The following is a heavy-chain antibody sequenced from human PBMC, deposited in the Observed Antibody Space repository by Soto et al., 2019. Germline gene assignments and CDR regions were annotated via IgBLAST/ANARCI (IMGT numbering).Heavy chain of an antibody. V-gene: IGHV5-51*01. J-gene: IGHJ6*02. CDR2: IYPGDSDT. CDR1: GYSFTSYW. CDR3: ARRGIAARNYYYYGMDV. D-gene: IGHD6-6*01. Sequence: PGESLKISCKGSGYSFTSYWISWVRQMPGKGLEWMGIIYPGDSDTRYSPSFQGQVTISADKSISTAYLQWSSLKASDTAMYYCARRGIAARNYYYYGMDVWGQGTTVTVSS.